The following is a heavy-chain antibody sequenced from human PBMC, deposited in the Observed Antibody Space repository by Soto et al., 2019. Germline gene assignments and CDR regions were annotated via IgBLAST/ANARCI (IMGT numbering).Heavy chain of an antibody. D-gene: IGHD5-18*01. CDR2: IIPIFGTA. Sequence: QVQLVQSGAEVKKPGSSVKVSCKVSGGTFSSYAISWVRQAPGQGLEWMGGIIPIFGTANYAQQFQGRVTITADESTSTAYMELSSLRSEDTAVYYCARGDTAMVKVDYYGMDVWGQGTTVTVSS. V-gene: IGHV1-69*01. CDR3: ARGDTAMVKVDYYGMDV. CDR1: GGTFSSYA. J-gene: IGHJ6*02.